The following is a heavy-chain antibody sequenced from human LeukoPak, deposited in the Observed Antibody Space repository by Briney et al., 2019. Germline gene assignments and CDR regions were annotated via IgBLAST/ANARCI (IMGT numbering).Heavy chain of an antibody. CDR1: GFTFSNAW. CDR3: TTGGYCSSTSCYYCYGMDV. CDR2: IKSKTDGGTT. J-gene: IGHJ6*02. V-gene: IGHV3-15*01. D-gene: IGHD2-2*01. Sequence: GGSLRLSCAASGFTFSNAWMSWVRQAPGKGLEWVGRIKSKTDGGTTDYAAPVKGRFTISRDDSKNTLYLQMNSLKTEDTAVYYCTTGGYCSSTSCYYCYGMDVWGQGTTVTVSS.